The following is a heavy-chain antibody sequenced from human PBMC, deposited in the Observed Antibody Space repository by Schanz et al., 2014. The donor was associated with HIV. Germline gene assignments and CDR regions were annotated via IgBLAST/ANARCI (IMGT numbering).Heavy chain of an antibody. D-gene: IGHD5-12*01. CDR1: GFTLSGSG. Sequence: EVQLVESGGGLVQPGGSLRLSCIASGFTLSGSGMNWIRQTPMKGLEWLAYISDSSHTIVYADSVKGRFTISRDNSKNTLYLQMNSLRTEDTAVYYCARDGDGYVNYYYGMDVWGQGTTVTVSS. V-gene: IGHV3-48*01. J-gene: IGHJ6*02. CDR3: ARDGDGYVNYYYGMDV. CDR2: ISDSSHTI.